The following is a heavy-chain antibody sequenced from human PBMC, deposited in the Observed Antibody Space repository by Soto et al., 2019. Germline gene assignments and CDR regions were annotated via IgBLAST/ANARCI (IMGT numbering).Heavy chain of an antibody. CDR3: AHRGWFAEGHPNWFDP. D-gene: IGHD3-10*01. CDR2: ICWDHDE. V-gene: IGHV2-5*02. Sequence: QITLKESGPTLVKPTQTLTLTCTFSGFSLTATGVGVGWIRQPPGKALEWLALICWDHDERYNPSLKSRLTITKDTSRNQVVLTMTNMDHVDTATYYCAHRGWFAEGHPNWFDPWGQGALVTVSS. J-gene: IGHJ5*02. CDR1: GFSLTATGVG.